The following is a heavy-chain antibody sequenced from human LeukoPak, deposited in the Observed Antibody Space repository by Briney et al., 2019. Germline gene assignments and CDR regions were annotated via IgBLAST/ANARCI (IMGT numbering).Heavy chain of an antibody. CDR3: ARTSLQITRGWFDP. Sequence: GGSLRLSCAASGFTFSSYSMHWVRQAPGKGLEWVAVISYDGSNKYYADSVKGRFTISRDNAKNSLYLQMNSLRAEDTAVYYCARTSLQITRGWFDPWGQGTLVTVSS. V-gene: IGHV3-30*03. CDR2: ISYDGSNK. D-gene: IGHD3-16*01. J-gene: IGHJ5*02. CDR1: GFTFSSYS.